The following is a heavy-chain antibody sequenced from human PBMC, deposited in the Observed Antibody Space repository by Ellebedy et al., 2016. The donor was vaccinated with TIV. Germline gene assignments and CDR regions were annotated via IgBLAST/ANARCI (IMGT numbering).Heavy chain of an antibody. CDR3: ARDMGTTVVTPTFDY. V-gene: IGHV3-11*04. J-gene: IGHJ4*02. D-gene: IGHD4-23*01. Sequence: PGGSLRLSCAASGFTFSDYYMSWIRQAPGKGLEWVSYISSSGSTIYYADSVKGRFTISRDNAKNSLYLQMNSLRAEDTAVYYCARDMGTTVVTPTFDYWGQGTLVTVSS. CDR1: GFTFSDYY. CDR2: ISSSGSTI.